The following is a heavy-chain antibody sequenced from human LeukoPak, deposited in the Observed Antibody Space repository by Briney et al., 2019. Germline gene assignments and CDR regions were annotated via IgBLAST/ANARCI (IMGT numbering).Heavy chain of an antibody. Sequence: SETLSLTCAVYGGSFSGYYWSWIRQPPGKGLEWIGEINHSGSTNYNPSLKSRVTISVDTSKNQFSLKLSSVTAADTAVYYCARELSSSWYVDYWGQGTLVTVSS. V-gene: IGHV4-34*01. CDR2: INHSGST. CDR1: GGSFSGYY. CDR3: ARELSSSWYVDY. D-gene: IGHD6-13*01. J-gene: IGHJ4*02.